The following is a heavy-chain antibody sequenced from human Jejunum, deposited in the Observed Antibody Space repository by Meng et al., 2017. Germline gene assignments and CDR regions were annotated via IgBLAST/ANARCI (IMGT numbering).Heavy chain of an antibody. CDR2: IVPGFGSP. CDR3: ARGVFWTGYQSYIYYFVMDV. J-gene: IGHJ6*02. D-gene: IGHD3/OR15-3a*01. Sequence: AVKVSCKASGGTIINYGVSWVRLAPGQGLEWMGGIVPGFGSPNYAQNFQGRVTITADESSSTAYMELSSLRSADTAEYYCARGVFWTGYQSYIYYFVMDVWGQGTTVTVSS. V-gene: IGHV1-69*13. CDR1: GGTIINYG.